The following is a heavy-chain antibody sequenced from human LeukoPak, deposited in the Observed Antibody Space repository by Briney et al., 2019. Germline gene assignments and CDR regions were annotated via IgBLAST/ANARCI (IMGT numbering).Heavy chain of an antibody. D-gene: IGHD3-10*01. Sequence: GGSLRLSCAASGFTFSNYAMSWVRQAPGKGMEGVSGIIPSGHTTYYADSVKGRFTISRDNSKNTLYLQMNSLRAEDTAVYYCAKGFYYGSGSYFPSDDWGQGTLVTVSS. CDR3: AKGFYYGSGSYFPSDD. CDR2: IIPSGHTT. V-gene: IGHV3-23*01. CDR1: GFTFSNYA. J-gene: IGHJ4*02.